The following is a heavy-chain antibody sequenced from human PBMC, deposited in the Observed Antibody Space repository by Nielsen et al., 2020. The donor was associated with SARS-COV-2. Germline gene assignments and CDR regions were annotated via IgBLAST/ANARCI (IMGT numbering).Heavy chain of an antibody. V-gene: IGHV1-18*01. Sequence: ASVKVSCKASGYTFTSYGISWVRQAPGQGLEWMGWISAYNGNTNYAQKLQGRVTMTTDTSTSTAYMELSSLRSEDTAVYYCAAVIVGATTIDYWGQGTLVTVSS. CDR2: ISAYNGNT. CDR1: GYTFTSYG. D-gene: IGHD1-26*01. CDR3: AAVIVGATTIDY. J-gene: IGHJ4*02.